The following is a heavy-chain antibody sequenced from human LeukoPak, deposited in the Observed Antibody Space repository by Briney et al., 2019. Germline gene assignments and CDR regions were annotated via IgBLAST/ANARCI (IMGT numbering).Heavy chain of an antibody. Sequence: GGSLRLSCAASGFTFSSYGMHWVRQAPGKGLEWVAVISYDGSNKYYADSVKGRFTISRDNSKKKLYLQMNSLRVEDTAVYYCVSDRWYGAPGIFDIWGQGTMVTVSS. J-gene: IGHJ3*02. CDR2: ISYDGSNK. CDR3: VSDRWYGAPGIFDI. D-gene: IGHD6-13*01. V-gene: IGHV3-30*03. CDR1: GFTFSSYG.